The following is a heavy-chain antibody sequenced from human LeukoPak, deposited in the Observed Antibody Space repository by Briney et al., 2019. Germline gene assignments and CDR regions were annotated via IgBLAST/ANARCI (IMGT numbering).Heavy chain of an antibody. CDR2: INHSGST. J-gene: IGHJ4*02. D-gene: IGHD3-10*01. CDR1: GGSISSYY. V-gene: IGHV4-34*01. CDR3: ARVIRSHYYGSGNPYDY. Sequence: SETLSLTCTVSGGSISSYYWSWIRQPPGKGLEWIGEINHSGSTNYNPSLKSRVTISVDTSKNQFSLKLSSVTAADTAVYYCARVIRSHYYGSGNPYDYWGQGTLVTVSS.